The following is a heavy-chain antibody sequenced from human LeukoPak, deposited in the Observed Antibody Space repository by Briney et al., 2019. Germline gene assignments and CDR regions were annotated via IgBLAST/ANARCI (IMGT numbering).Heavy chain of an antibody. Sequence: PSQTLSLTCTVSGGSITSGGYYWSWIRQLPGKGLEWIGYIYYSGTTSYNPSLKSRLTISLDTSENQFSLKLSSVTAADTAVYYCARGFYGAGSHFDYWGQGTLVTVSS. D-gene: IGHD3-10*01. V-gene: IGHV4-31*03. CDR2: IYYSGTT. CDR3: ARGFYGAGSHFDY. J-gene: IGHJ4*02. CDR1: GGSITSGGYY.